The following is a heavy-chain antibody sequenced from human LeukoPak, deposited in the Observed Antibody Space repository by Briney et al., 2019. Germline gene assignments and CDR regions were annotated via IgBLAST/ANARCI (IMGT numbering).Heavy chain of an antibody. D-gene: IGHD3-22*01. Sequence: ASVKVSCKASGGTFSSYAISWVRQAPGQGLEWMGGIIPIFGTANYAQKFQGRVTITADESTSTAYMELSSLRSEDTAVYYCARVHPGLHYDSSGYYLDYWGQGTLVTVSS. J-gene: IGHJ4*02. V-gene: IGHV1-69*13. CDR3: ARVHPGLHYDSSGYYLDY. CDR2: IIPIFGTA. CDR1: GGTFSSYA.